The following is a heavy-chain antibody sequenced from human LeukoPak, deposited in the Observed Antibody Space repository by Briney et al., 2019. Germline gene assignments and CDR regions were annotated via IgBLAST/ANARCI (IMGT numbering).Heavy chain of an antibody. CDR3: ARQRGSSSSWYFDY. Sequence: SETLSLTCTVSGDSITSYYWSWIRQPPGKGLEWIGYIYYSGSTNYNPSLKSRVTISVDTSKNQFSLKLSSVTAADTAVYYCARQRGSSSSWYFDYWGQGTLVTVSS. CDR1: GDSITSYY. CDR2: IYYSGST. D-gene: IGHD6-13*01. V-gene: IGHV4-59*08. J-gene: IGHJ4*02.